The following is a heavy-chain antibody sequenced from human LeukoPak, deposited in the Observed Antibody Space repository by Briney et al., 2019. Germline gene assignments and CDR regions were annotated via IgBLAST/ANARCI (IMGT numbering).Heavy chain of an antibody. D-gene: IGHD6-13*01. J-gene: IGHJ6*03. CDR2: IYTSGST. Sequence: PSETLSLTCTVSGDSINSHYWCWIRQPAGKGLEWIGRIYTSGSTNYNPSLKSRVAISVDTSKNQFSLKLSSVTAADTAVYYCAREKYSSSWGNYYYYMDVWGKGTTVTVSS. CDR1: GDSINSHY. CDR3: AREKYSSSWGNYYYYMDV. V-gene: IGHV4-4*07.